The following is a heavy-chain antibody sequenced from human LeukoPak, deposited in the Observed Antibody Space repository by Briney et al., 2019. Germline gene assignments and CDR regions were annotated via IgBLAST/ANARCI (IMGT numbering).Heavy chain of an antibody. D-gene: IGHD3-3*01. CDR3: ARAGGYYDFWSGYDY. V-gene: IGHV1-2*02. CDR2: INPNSGGT. CDR1: GYAFTGYY. Sequence: ASVKVSCKASGYAFTGYYMHWVRQAPGQGLEWMGWINPNSGGTNYAQKFQGRVTMTRDTSISTAYMELSRLRSDDTAVYYCARAGGYYDFWSGYDYWGQGTLVTVSS. J-gene: IGHJ4*02.